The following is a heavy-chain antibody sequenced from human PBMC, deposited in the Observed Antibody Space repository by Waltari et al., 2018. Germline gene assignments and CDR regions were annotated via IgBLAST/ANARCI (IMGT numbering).Heavy chain of an antibody. V-gene: IGHV1-69*12. CDR3: ARRQLGGPLDP. CDR1: GGTFGRYA. Sequence: QVHLVQSGAEVKKPGSSVKVSCKASGGTFGRYAITGVRQAPGQGLEWMGGLIPIFGAPNYAQRFQGRVTITADESTSTVYMELSSLKSEDTALYFCARRQLGGPLDPWGQGTLVTVSS. CDR2: LIPIFGAP. J-gene: IGHJ5*02. D-gene: IGHD1-1*01.